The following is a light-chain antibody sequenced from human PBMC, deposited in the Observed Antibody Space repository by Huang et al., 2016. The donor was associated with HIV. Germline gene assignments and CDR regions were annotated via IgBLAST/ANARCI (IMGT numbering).Light chain of an antibody. J-gene: IGKJ1*01. Sequence: DIIMTQSPDSLAVSLGGRANLNRRPSQSGYSSSTSKDYMAWLQQKPGQPPRLFLFSASTREDGVPDLCTGSGSATYFTLTIASLEAEDAAIYYCQQYYSSPQTFGQGTRVEVK. V-gene: IGKV4-1*01. CDR3: QQYYSSPQT. CDR2: SAS. CDR1: QSGYSSSTSKDY.